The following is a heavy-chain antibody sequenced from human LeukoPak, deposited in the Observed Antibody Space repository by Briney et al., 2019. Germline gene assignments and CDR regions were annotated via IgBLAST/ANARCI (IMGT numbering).Heavy chain of an antibody. V-gene: IGHV4-59*01. CDR2: IYYSGST. D-gene: IGHD6-6*01. Sequence: PSETLSLTCTVSGGSISSYYWSWIRQPPGKGLEWIGYIYYSGSTNYNPSLKSRVTISVDTSKNQFSLKLSSVTAADTAVYYCARGRICGYSSPSCMGAFDIWGQGTMVTVSS. J-gene: IGHJ3*02. CDR3: ARGRICGYSSPSCMGAFDI. CDR1: GGSISSYY.